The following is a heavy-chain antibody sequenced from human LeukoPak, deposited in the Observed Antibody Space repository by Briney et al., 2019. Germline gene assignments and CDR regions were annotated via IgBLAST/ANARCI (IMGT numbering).Heavy chain of an antibody. CDR1: GGSISSGDYS. J-gene: IGHJ4*02. Sequence: TLCLTCTVSGGSISSGDYSWNWVRQHPGKGLEWIGHIYFSGSTSYNPSLKSRVTISLDTSKNQFSLKLSSVTAADTAVYYCTRAETYWGQGTLVTVSS. V-gene: IGHV4-31*03. CDR2: IYFSGST. CDR3: TRAETY.